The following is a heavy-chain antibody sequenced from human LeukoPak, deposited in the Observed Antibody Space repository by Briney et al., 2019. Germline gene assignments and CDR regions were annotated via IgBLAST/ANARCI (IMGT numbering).Heavy chain of an antibody. CDR3: ARDPGGYDSSGYYYEDNYFDY. CDR2: IYTSGST. J-gene: IGHJ4*02. V-gene: IGHV4-4*07. CDR1: GGSISSYY. D-gene: IGHD3-22*01. Sequence: SETLSLTCTVSGGSISSYYWSWSRQPAGKGLEWSGRIYTSGSTNYNPYLKSRVTMSVDTSKNQFSLKLSSVTAADTAVYYCARDPGGYDSSGYYYEDNYFDYWGQGTLVTVSS.